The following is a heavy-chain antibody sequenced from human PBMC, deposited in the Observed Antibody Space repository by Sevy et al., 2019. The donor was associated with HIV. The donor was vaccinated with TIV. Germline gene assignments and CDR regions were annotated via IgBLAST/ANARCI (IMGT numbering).Heavy chain of an antibody. CDR2: LSNDGDKK. CDR1: GFTFGGYA. D-gene: IGHD2-8*01. CDR3: ARRDLNGVFLIDS. J-gene: IGHJ4*02. V-gene: IGHV3-30*01. Sequence: GGSLRLSCAASGFTFGGYAMHWVRQAPGKGLEWMAALSNDGDKKYYADSVKGRFTISRDNSKNILFLQMNSLKVEDSAMYYCARRDLNGVFLIDSWGQGTLVTVSS.